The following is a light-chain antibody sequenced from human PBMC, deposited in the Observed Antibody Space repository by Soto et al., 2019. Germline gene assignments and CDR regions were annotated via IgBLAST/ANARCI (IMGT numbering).Light chain of an antibody. CDR2: DAS. V-gene: IGKV3-11*01. Sequence: EIVMTQYTATLSVSPGERATLSCRASQSVSSYLAWYQQKPGQAPRLLIYDASNRATGIPARFSGSGSGTDFTLTISSLEPEDFAVYYCQQRSDWLLTFGGGTKVDVK. CDR3: QQRSDWLLT. J-gene: IGKJ4*01. CDR1: QSVSSY.